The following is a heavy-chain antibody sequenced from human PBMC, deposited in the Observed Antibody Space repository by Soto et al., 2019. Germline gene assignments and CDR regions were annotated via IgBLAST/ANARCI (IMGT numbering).Heavy chain of an antibody. V-gene: IGHV1-8*01. CDR1: GYTLTSYD. D-gene: IGHD3-3*01. CDR2: MNPNSGNT. Sequence: QVQLVQSGAEVKKPGASLKASCKASGYTLTSYDMNWVRQAPGQGLDWMGWMNPNSGNTGYPQKFQGRGTMTKTTSISTAYMELSRLRSEDTDVYYCERGAYDFWSSESMVGDAFDIWVQGTMVIVSS. J-gene: IGHJ3*02. CDR3: ERGAYDFWSSESMVGDAFDI.